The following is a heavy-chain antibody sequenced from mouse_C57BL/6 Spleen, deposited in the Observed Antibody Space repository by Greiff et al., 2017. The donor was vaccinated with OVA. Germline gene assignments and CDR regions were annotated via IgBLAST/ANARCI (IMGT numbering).Heavy chain of an antibody. Sequence: VQLQQPGAELVRPGASVKLSCTASGFNIKDDYMHWVKQRPEQGLEWIGWIDPENGDTEYASKFQGKATITADTSSNTAYLQLSSLTSEDTAVYYCTTYYGSSPGAYWGQGTLVTVSA. D-gene: IGHD1-1*01. J-gene: IGHJ3*01. CDR3: TTYYGSSPGAY. CDR2: IDPENGDT. CDR1: GFNIKDDY. V-gene: IGHV14-4*01.